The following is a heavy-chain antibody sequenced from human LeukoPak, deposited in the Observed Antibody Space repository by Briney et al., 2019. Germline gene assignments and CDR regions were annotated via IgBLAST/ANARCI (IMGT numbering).Heavy chain of an antibody. CDR3: ARDRRYSSPNEESGMDV. D-gene: IGHD5-18*01. J-gene: IGHJ6*02. CDR1: GSTFSSYG. CDR2: MWYDGSNK. Sequence: PGGSLRLSCAASGSTFSSYGMHWVRQAPGKGLEWVAVMWYDGSNKYYADSVKGRFTISRDNAKNTLYLQMNSLRAEDTAVYYCARDRRYSSPNEESGMDVWGQGTTVTVSS. V-gene: IGHV3-33*01.